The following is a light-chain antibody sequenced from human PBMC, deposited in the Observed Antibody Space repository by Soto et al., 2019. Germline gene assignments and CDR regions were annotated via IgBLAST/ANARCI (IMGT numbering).Light chain of an antibody. CDR3: MQSIQVPLT. V-gene: IGKV2D-29*01. J-gene: IGKJ5*01. Sequence: ETVMTHTPVSLSVAPGQRASISCKSIDSHLHSDGKTYLYWYLQKPGQPPHLLIYELSNRFSGVPDKFSGSGSGTDFTLKISRVEAEDVGVYYCMQSIQVPLTFGQGTRLEIK. CDR2: ELS. CDR1: DSHLHSDGKTY.